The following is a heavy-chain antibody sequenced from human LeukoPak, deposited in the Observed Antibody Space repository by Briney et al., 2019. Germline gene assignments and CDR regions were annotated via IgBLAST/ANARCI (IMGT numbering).Heavy chain of an antibody. V-gene: IGHV4-34*01. CDR3: ARLTDPGYFDY. Sequence: SETLSLTCAVYGGSFSGYYWSWIRQPPGKGLEWIGEINHSGSTNYNPSLKSRVTISVDTSKNQFSLKLSSVTAADTAVYYCARLTDPGYFDYWGQGILVTVSS. CDR1: GGSFSGYY. CDR2: INHSGST. D-gene: IGHD3-16*01. J-gene: IGHJ4*02.